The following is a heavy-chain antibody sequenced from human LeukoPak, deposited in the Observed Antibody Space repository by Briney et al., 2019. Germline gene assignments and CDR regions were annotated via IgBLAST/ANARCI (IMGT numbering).Heavy chain of an antibody. CDR3: AKHFWWFGELSPFDY. V-gene: IGHV3-23*01. CDR1: GFTFSSYG. J-gene: IGHJ4*02. CDR2: IRSGGGST. D-gene: IGHD3-10*01. Sequence: LSGGSLRLSCAASGFTFSSYGMSWVRQAPGKGLEWVSAIRSGGGSTYYADSVKGRFTISRDNSKNTLYLQMNSLRAEDTAVYYCAKHFWWFGELSPFDYWGQGTLVTVSS.